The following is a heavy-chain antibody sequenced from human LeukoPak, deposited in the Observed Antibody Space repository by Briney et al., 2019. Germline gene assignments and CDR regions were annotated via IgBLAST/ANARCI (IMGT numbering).Heavy chain of an antibody. D-gene: IGHD3-10*01. CDR3: APRSPNYYGSGSYNGMDV. V-gene: IGHV3-23*01. J-gene: IGHJ6*02. CDR2: ISGSGGST. Sequence: HSGGSLRLSCAASGFTFSSYAMSWVRQAPGKGLEWVSAISGSGGSTYYADSVKGRFTISRDNSKNTLYLQMNSLRAEDTAVYYCAPRSPNYYGSGSYNGMDVWGQGTTVTVSS. CDR1: GFTFSSYA.